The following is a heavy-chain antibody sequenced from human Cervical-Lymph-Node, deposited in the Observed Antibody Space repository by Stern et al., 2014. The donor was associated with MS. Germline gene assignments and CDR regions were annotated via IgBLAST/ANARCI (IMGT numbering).Heavy chain of an antibody. CDR2: ISNNSTHT. D-gene: IGHD4-17*01. Sequence: EVQLVESGGGLVKPGESLRLSCDASGFTFSHYSIKWVRQAPGKGLEWISSISNNSTHTYYAASVEGRFTISRDSAKDSVSLHMVSLRAEDTAVYYCARARVGDYARSPHLDSWGQGTLVTVSS. J-gene: IGHJ4*02. CDR3: ARARVGDYARSPHLDS. CDR1: GFTFSHYS. V-gene: IGHV3-21*01.